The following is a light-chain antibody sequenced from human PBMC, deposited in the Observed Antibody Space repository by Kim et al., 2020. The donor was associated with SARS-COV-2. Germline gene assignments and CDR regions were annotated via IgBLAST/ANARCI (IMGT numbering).Light chain of an antibody. Sequence: PGERAPLSCRASQSVSSYLAWYQQKPGQAPRLLIYDASNRATGIPARFSGSGSGTDFTLTISSLEPEDFAVYYCQQRSNWPPMYTFGQGTKLEI. V-gene: IGKV3-11*01. J-gene: IGKJ2*01. CDR1: QSVSSY. CDR3: QQRSNWPPMYT. CDR2: DAS.